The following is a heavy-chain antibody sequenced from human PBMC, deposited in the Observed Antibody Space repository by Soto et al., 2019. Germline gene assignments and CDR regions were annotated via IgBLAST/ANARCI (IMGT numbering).Heavy chain of an antibody. CDR1: GYTFGLFG. Sequence: LRLSCTASGYTFGLFGMHWVRQAPGKGLEWVAFISADGTNTYYADSVRGRFTLSRDNSMRTGYLQMNTLRDDDTGLYFCARGNLSYDFGPWSRGTLVSVSS. V-gene: IGHV3-30*03. CDR3: ARGNLSYDFGP. J-gene: IGHJ5*02. CDR2: ISADGTNT. D-gene: IGHD5-12*01.